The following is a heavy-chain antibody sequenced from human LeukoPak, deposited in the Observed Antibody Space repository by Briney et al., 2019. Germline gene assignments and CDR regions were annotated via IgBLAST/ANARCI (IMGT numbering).Heavy chain of an antibody. CDR1: GFNFHNYG. Sequence: GGSLRLSCAASGFNFHNYGMHWVRQAPGKGLEWLSVIWFDGSKKYYADSVEGRFTVSRDNSKSTLYLQINSLRAEGTAVYYCAREGKTVDYRNAGLDYWGQGTLVTVSS. D-gene: IGHD4-11*01. V-gene: IGHV3-33*01. CDR2: IWFDGSKK. CDR3: AREGKTVDYRNAGLDY. J-gene: IGHJ4*02.